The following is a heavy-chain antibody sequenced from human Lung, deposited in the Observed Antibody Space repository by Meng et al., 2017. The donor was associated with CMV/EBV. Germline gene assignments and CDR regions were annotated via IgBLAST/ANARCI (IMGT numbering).Heavy chain of an antibody. CDR2: IKQDGSEK. J-gene: IGHJ4*02. CDR1: GFTFSSYW. CDR3: ARGYYYDSKVEHY. Sequence: GGFLRLXCAASGFTFSSYWMSWVRQAPGKGLEWVANIKQDGSEKYYVDSVKGRFTISRDNAKNSLYLQMNSLRAEDTAVYYCARGYYYDSKVEHYWGQGTLVTVSS. V-gene: IGHV3-7*01. D-gene: IGHD3-22*01.